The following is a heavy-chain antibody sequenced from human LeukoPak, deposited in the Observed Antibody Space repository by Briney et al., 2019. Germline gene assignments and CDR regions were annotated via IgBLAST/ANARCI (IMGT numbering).Heavy chain of an antibody. Sequence: SETLSLTCTVSGGSISSYYWSWIRQPAGKGLEWIGRIYTSGSTNYNPSLKSRVTISVDRSKNQFSLKLSSVTAADTAVYYCALSQTPFTPLDYWGQGTLVTVSS. CDR3: ALSQTPFTPLDY. CDR1: GGSISSYY. J-gene: IGHJ4*02. D-gene: IGHD3-3*02. V-gene: IGHV4-4*07. CDR2: IYTSGST.